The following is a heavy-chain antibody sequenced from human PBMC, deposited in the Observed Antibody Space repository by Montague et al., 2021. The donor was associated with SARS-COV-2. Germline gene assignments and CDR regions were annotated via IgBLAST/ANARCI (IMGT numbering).Heavy chain of an antibody. CDR3: ARQAAGSYFYYGVDV. Sequence: SETLSLTCTVSGDSINTYYWYWIRQPPGKGLEWLGSIFYTGSTNXNPSLTRRVTISLDTSKNQFFLKVTSVTAADTAVYYCARQAAGSYFYYGVDVWVQGTTVTVSS. V-gene: IGHV4-59*12. CDR2: IFYTGST. J-gene: IGHJ6*02. CDR1: GDSINTYY. D-gene: IGHD6-13*01.